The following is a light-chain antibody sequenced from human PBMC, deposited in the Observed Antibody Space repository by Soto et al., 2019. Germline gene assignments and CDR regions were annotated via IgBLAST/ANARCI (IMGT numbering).Light chain of an antibody. J-gene: IGLJ2*01. CDR3: LLSYRGDGEV. Sequence: QAVVTQEPSLTVSPGGTVTLTCGSSTGAVTSGHYPYWFQQKPGQAPRTLIYDTNNKHSWTPARFSGSLLGGKAALTLSGAQPEDEAEYYCLLSYRGDGEVFGGGTKLTVL. CDR1: TGAVTSGHY. CDR2: DTN. V-gene: IGLV7-46*01.